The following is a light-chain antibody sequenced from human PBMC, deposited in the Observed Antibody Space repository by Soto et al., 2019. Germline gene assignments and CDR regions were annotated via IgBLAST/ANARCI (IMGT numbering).Light chain of an antibody. CDR3: SSYSTSNTRQIV. V-gene: IGLV2-14*03. J-gene: IGLJ1*01. CDR1: SSDVGGYNY. CDR2: DVS. Sequence: QSVLTQPASVSGSPGQSITISCTGTSSDVGGYNYVSWYQHHPGKAPKLMIFDVSNRPSGVSNRFSGSTSGKTASLTISGLQPEDEADYYCSSYSTSNTRQIVVGTGTKLTVL.